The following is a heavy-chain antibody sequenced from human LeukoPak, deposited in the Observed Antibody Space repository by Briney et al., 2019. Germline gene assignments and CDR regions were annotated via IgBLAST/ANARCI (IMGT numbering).Heavy chain of an antibody. CDR2: IYYSGST. CDR1: GGSISSSSYY. D-gene: IGHD2-2*01. CDR3: ARVNYCSSTSCYGNWFDP. V-gene: IGHV4-39*07. J-gene: IGHJ5*02. Sequence: SETPSLTCTVSGGSISSSSYYWGWIRQPPGKGLEWIGSIYYSGSTYYNPSLKSRVTISVDTSKNQFSLKLSSVTAADTAVYYCARVNYCSSTSCYGNWFDPWGQGTLVTVSS.